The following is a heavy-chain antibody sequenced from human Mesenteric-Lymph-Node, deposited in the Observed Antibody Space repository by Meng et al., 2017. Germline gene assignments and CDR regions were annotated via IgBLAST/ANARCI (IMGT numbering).Heavy chain of an antibody. V-gene: IGHV3-48*03. CDR1: GFTFSSYD. D-gene: IGHD1-26*01. CDR3: ARDRGGVGVKYDAFDI. Sequence: GESLKISCAASGFTFSSYDMHWVRQAPGKGLEWVSYISSSGSTIYYADSVKGRFTISRDNAKNSLYLQMNSLRAEDTAVYYCARDRGGVGVKYDAFDIWGQGTVVTVSS. CDR2: ISSSGSTI. J-gene: IGHJ3*02.